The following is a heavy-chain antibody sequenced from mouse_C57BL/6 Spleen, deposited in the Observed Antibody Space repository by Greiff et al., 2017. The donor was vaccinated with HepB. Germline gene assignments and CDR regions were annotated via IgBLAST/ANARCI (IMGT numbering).Heavy chain of an antibody. J-gene: IGHJ2*01. Sequence: QVQLQQPGAELVRPGSSVKLSCKASGYTFTSYWMDWVKQRPGQGLEWIGNIYPSDSETHYNQKFKDKATLTVDKSSSTAYMQLSSLTSEDSAVYYCAVITTVVVDYWGQGTTHTVSS. CDR2: IYPSDSET. D-gene: IGHD1-1*01. V-gene: IGHV1-61*01. CDR3: AVITTVVVDY. CDR1: GYTFTSYW.